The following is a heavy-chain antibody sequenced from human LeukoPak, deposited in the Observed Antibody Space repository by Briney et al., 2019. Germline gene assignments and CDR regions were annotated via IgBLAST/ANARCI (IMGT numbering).Heavy chain of an antibody. CDR3: ARSFYGAPPDAFDI. V-gene: IGHV3-30-3*01. CDR2: ISYDGSNK. CDR1: GFTFSSYW. J-gene: IGHJ3*02. D-gene: IGHD4-17*01. Sequence: GGSLRLSCAASGFTFSSYWMSWVRQAPGKGLEWVAVISYDGSNKYYADSVKGRFTISRDNSKNTLYLQMNSLRAEDTAVYYCARSFYGAPPDAFDIWGQGTMVTVSS.